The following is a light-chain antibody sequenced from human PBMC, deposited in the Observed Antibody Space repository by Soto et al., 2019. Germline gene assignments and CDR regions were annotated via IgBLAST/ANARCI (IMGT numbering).Light chain of an antibody. J-gene: IGKJ1*01. CDR1: QNIDTW. Sequence: DIQMTQSPSTLSASIGDRITISCRASQNIDTWLAWYQQRPGEAPKLLIYTASNLENGGPSRFSGSGSGTDFTLTISSLQPEDFATYYCQQYSDSSRSFGQGTQVE. V-gene: IGKV1-5*03. CDR3: QQYSDSSRS. CDR2: TAS.